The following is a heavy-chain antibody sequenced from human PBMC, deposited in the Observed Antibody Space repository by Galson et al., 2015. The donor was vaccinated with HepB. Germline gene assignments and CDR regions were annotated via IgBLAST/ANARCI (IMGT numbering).Heavy chain of an antibody. Sequence: SVKVSCKASGTAFSRFSLSWVRQAPGQGLEWMGRIIPMYGMTNYARKFQGRLTITADDSTNTAFIELSSLRSEDTAIYYCARDFAAGTSLAFDSWGQGTLVTGSS. CDR1: GTAFSRFS. J-gene: IGHJ5*01. CDR2: IIPMYGMT. V-gene: IGHV1-69*13. CDR3: ARDFAAGTSLAFDS. D-gene: IGHD1-1*01.